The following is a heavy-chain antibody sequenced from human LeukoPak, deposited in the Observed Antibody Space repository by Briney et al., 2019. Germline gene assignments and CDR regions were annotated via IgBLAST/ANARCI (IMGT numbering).Heavy chain of an antibody. J-gene: IGHJ4*02. D-gene: IGHD6-13*01. CDR1: GYTFTSYY. CDR3: ARDPPAGTDNSNFGY. Sequence: ASVKVSCKASGYTFTSYYMHWVRQAPGQGLEWMGIINPSGGSTSYAQKFQGRVTMTRDTSTSTVYMELSSLRSEDTAVYYCARDPPAGTDNSNFGYWGQGTLVTVSS. CDR2: INPSGGST. V-gene: IGHV1-46*01.